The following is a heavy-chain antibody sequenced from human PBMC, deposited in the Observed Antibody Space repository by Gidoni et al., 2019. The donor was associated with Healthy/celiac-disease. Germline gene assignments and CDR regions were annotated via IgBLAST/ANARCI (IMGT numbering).Heavy chain of an antibody. J-gene: IGHJ4*02. CDR3: ARVFGLRYFDWLLD. V-gene: IGHV3-11*01. Sequence: QVQLVESGGGLVKPGGPLRLSCEAAGFTFSDYYMSWIRQAPGKVLGLVSYISSSGSTIYYADSVKGRFTISRDNAKNSLYLQMNSLRAEDTAVYYCARVFGLRYFDWLLDWGQGTLVTVSS. D-gene: IGHD3-9*01. CDR1: GFTFSDYY. CDR2: ISSSGSTI.